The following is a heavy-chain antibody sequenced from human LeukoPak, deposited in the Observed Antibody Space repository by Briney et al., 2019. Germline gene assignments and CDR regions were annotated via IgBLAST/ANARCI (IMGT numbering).Heavy chain of an antibody. J-gene: IGHJ4*02. Sequence: ASVKVSCKASGYTFTGYYMHWVRQAPGQGLEWMGWINPNSGGTNYAQKFQGRVTMTRDTSISTAYMELSRLRSDDTAVYYCARDWLDSSGYYYFDYWGQGTPVTVSS. CDR2: INPNSGGT. V-gene: IGHV1-2*02. D-gene: IGHD3-22*01. CDR1: GYTFTGYY. CDR3: ARDWLDSSGYYYFDY.